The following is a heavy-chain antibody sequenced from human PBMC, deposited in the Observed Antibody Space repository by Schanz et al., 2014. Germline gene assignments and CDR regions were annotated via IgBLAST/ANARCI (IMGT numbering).Heavy chain of an antibody. CDR2: ISSSGTTI. J-gene: IGHJ4*02. CDR3: ARDPYGSGSYCDY. Sequence: EGQLLESGGGLIQPGGSLRLSCTASGFAFSSYSMNWVRQAPGKGLEWVSYISSSGTTIYYADSVKGRFTISRDNSKNSLYLQTNSLRTWDTAVYYCARDPYGSGSYCDYWGQGTLVTVSS. V-gene: IGHV3-48*01. D-gene: IGHD3-10*01. CDR1: GFAFSSYS.